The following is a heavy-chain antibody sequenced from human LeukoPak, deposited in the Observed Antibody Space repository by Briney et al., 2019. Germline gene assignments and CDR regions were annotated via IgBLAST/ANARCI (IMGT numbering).Heavy chain of an antibody. J-gene: IGHJ4*02. CDR3: ARDPEADHVGIDH. CDR2: INPNSGGT. V-gene: IGHV1-2*02. CDR1: GYTFTGYY. D-gene: IGHD1-14*01. Sequence: GASVKVSCKASGYTFTGYYMHWVRQAPGQGLEWMGWINPNSGGTNYAQKFQGRVTMTRDTSITTAYMDLSRLTSDDTAVYYCARDPEADHVGIDHWGQGTLVTVSS.